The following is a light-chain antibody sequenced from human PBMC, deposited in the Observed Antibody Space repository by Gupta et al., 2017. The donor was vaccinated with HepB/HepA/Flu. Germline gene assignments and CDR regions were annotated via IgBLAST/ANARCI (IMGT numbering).Light chain of an antibody. V-gene: IGKV1-27*01. CDR1: QGISNY. CDR3: QKDNSAPWT. J-gene: IGKJ1*01. Sequence: DMPMSQSPSSLSASVGDRVTITCRASQGISNYLAWYQQKPGKVPKLLIYAASTLQSGVPSRFSGSGSGTDFTLTISSLQPEDVATYYCQKDNSAPWTFGQGTKVEIK. CDR2: AAS.